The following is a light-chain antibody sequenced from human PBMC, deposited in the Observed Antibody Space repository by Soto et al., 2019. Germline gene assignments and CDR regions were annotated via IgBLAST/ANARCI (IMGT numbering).Light chain of an antibody. CDR3: SSYTTRSTYVV. Sequence: QSVLTQPASVSGSPGQSITISCTGTDSDVGGYNYVSWYQQHPGKAPKLIIYGVTNRPSGVSNRFSGSKSGNTASLTISGLQAEDEADYYCSSYTTRSTYVVLGGGTKLNVL. CDR2: GVT. J-gene: IGLJ2*01. V-gene: IGLV2-14*01. CDR1: DSDVGGYNY.